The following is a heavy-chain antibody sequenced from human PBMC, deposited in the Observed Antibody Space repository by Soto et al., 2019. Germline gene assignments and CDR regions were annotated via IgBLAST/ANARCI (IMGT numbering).Heavy chain of an antibody. V-gene: IGHV4-59*01. J-gene: IGHJ4*02. D-gene: IGHD3-22*01. CDR1: GGPISSYY. Sequence: SETLSLTCTVCGGPISSYYWSWIRQPPGKGLEWIGYTYYSGSTNYNPSLKSRVTISVDTSKNQFSLKLSSVTAADTAVYYCARGYDSSGYPFDYWGQGTLVTVS. CDR2: TYYSGST. CDR3: ARGYDSSGYPFDY.